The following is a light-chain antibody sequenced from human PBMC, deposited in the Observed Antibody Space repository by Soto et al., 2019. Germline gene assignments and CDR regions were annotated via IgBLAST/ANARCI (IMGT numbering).Light chain of an antibody. CDR3: QQYNNWPPKWT. CDR2: DAS. Sequence: EISMTQFPAILSASPGGGATLSCRAAQDVTTNFAWYQQKPGQAPRLLIYDASTRATGIPARFSGSGSGTEFTLTISSLQSADFAVYYCQQYNNWPPKWTFGQGTKV. V-gene: IGKV3D-15*01. CDR1: QDVTTN. J-gene: IGKJ1*01.